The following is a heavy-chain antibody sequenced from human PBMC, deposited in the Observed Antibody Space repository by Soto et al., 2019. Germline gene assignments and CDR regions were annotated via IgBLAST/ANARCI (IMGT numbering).Heavy chain of an antibody. CDR1: GGSISSSSYY. D-gene: IGHD2-2*01. J-gene: IGHJ5*02. V-gene: IGHV4-39*01. CDR3: ARHGADLYQLLFNWFDP. Sequence: QLQLQESGPGLVKPSETLSLTCTVSGGSISSSSYYWGWIRQPPGKGLEWIGSIYYSGRTYYNPSLKSRVTITVDTSKSQSSLKLSSVTAADTAVYYCARHGADLYQLLFNWFDPWGQGTLVTVSS. CDR2: IYYSGRT.